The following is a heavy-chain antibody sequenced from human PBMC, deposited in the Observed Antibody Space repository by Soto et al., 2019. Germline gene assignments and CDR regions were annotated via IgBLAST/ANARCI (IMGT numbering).Heavy chain of an antibody. CDR1: GFTFSSYA. V-gene: IGHV3-30-3*01. Sequence: GGSLRLSCAASGFTFSSYAMHWVRQAPGKGLEWVAVISYDGSNKYYADTVKGRFTISRDNSKNTLYLQMNSLRAEDTAVYYCARDSGIAARSYGMDVWGQGTTVTVSS. J-gene: IGHJ6*02. CDR3: ARDSGIAARSYGMDV. D-gene: IGHD6-6*01. CDR2: ISYDGSNK.